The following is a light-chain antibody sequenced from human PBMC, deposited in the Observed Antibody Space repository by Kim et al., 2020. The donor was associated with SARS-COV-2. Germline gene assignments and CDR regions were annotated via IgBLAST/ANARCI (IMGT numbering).Light chain of an antibody. CDR2: GAA. Sequence: SPGERATLSCRCSQSVSSSYLAWFQQKPGQAPRLLIYGAATRATGIPDRCSGSGSGTDFTLTISRLEPEDFAVYYCQQYGSSPLTFGQGTKVDIK. CDR1: QSVSSSY. J-gene: IGKJ1*01. CDR3: QQYGSSPLT. V-gene: IGKV3-20*01.